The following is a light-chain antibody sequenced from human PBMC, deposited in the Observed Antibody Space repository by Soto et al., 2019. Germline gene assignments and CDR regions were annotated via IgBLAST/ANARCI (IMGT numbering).Light chain of an antibody. CDR2: HAS. V-gene: IGKV3-15*01. CDR3: QQYNEWPLT. CDR1: QSVSNN. J-gene: IGKJ4*01. Sequence: EIVMTQSPATLSVSPGERATLSCRASQSVSNNLAWNQQKPGQAPRLLTYHASTGATGIPARFSGSGSGTELTLTISSVQSEDFAVYYCQQYNEWPLTFGGGTKVEIK.